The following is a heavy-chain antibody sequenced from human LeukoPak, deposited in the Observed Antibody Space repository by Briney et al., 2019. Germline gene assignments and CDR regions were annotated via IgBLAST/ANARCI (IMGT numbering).Heavy chain of an antibody. CDR1: GGSFSGYY. CDR2: INHSGST. J-gene: IGHJ3*02. V-gene: IGHV4-34*01. D-gene: IGHD3-3*01. CDR3: ARGDGGITIFGVVINGNAFDI. Sequence: SETLSLTCAVYGGSFSGYYWSWIRQPPGKGLEWIGEINHSGSTNYNPSLKSRVTISVDTSKNQFSLKLSSVTAADTAVYYCARGDGGITIFGVVINGNAFDIWGQGTMVTVSS.